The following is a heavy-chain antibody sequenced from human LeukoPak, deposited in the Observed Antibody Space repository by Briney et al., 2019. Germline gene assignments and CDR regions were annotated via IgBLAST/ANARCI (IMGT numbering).Heavy chain of an antibody. D-gene: IGHD3-9*01. CDR3: AREGAVGDISTGYFGY. V-gene: IGHV1-69*01. CDR1: GGTFSSYA. CDR2: IIPIFGTA. J-gene: IGHJ4*02. Sequence: ASVKVSCKASGGTFSSYAISWVRQAPGQGLEWMGGIIPIFGTANYAQKFQGRVTITADESTSTAYMELSSLRSEDTAVYYCAREGAVGDISTGYFGYWGQGTLVTVSS.